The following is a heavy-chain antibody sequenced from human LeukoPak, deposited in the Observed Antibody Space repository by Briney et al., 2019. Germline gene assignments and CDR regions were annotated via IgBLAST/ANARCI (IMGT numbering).Heavy chain of an antibody. J-gene: IGHJ4*02. CDR3: ASYNTIFGVVIPED. CDR1: GGSISSSNW. V-gene: IGHV4-4*02. CDR2: IYHSGST. Sequence: HPSETLSLTCAVSGGSISSSNWWSWVRQPPGKGLEWIGSIYHSGSTYYNPSLKSRVTISVDTSKNQFSLKLSSVTAADTAVYYCASYNTIFGVVIPEDWGQGTLVTVSS. D-gene: IGHD3-3*01.